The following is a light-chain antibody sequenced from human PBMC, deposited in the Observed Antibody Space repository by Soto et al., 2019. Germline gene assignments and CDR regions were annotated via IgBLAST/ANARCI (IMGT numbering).Light chain of an antibody. Sequence: QSALTQPRSVSGSPGQSVTISCTGTSSDVGLYNYVSWYQQHPGKAPKLIIYDVSKRPSGVPDRFSGSKSGNTASQTISGLQAEDEGEYFCCSYGGSYTPYVFGTGTKVTVL. V-gene: IGLV2-11*01. CDR2: DVS. J-gene: IGLJ1*01. CDR3: CSYGGSYTPYV. CDR1: SSDVGLYNY.